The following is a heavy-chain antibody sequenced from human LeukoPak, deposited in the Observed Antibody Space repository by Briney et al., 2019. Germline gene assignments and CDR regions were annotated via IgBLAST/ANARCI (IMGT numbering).Heavy chain of an antibody. CDR1: GGSISSSGYY. CDR2: IFYSGTT. J-gene: IGHJ6*02. V-gene: IGHV4-39*01. CDR3: ARHKGAGTTNYDGMDV. D-gene: IGHD1-7*01. Sequence: SETLSLTCIVSGGSISSSGYYWGWLRQPPGKGREWFASIFYSGTTYENPSLKSRLTICIDTSKKQSSLKLNSLTAADTAVCYCARHKGAGTTNYDGMDVWGQGATVTVSS.